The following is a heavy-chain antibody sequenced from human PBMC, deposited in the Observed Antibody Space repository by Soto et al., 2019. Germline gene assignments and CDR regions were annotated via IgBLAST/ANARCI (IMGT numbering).Heavy chain of an antibody. Sequence: GGSLRLSCAASGFTFSSYGMHWVRQAPGKGLEWVAVIWYDGSNKYYADSVKGRFTISRDNSKNTLYLQMNSLRAEDTAVYYCARASASIAARMFYFDYWGQGTLVTVSS. CDR1: GFTFSSYG. CDR3: ARASASIAARMFYFDY. J-gene: IGHJ4*02. CDR2: IWYDGSNK. D-gene: IGHD6-6*01. V-gene: IGHV3-33*01.